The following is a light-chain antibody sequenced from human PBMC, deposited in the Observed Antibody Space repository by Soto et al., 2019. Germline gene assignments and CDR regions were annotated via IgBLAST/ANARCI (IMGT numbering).Light chain of an antibody. J-gene: IGKJ1*01. CDR1: QGVSDW. V-gene: IGKV1-12*01. CDR3: QQANSYPWT. Sequence: DIQMTQSPCTLSASVGDSVTITCRASQGVSDWVAWYQQKPGEAPKLLIYGLSSLLSGVPSRFSGTRSGTDFTLTISSLQPEDFATYYCQQANSYPWTFGQGTKVDIK. CDR2: GLS.